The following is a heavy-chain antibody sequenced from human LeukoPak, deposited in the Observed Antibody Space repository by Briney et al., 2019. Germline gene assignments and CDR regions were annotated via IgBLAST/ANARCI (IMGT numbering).Heavy chain of an antibody. CDR3: ARTRSSGYYDAFDV. Sequence: SGPTLVKPTQTLTLTCTFSGFSLSNTAVGVGWIRQPPGKALEWLAVIHWGDDKRFSRSLKNRLTITKDTAKNQVVLTLNNMDPVDTGTYYCARTRSSGYYDAFDVWGQGTMVIVSS. J-gene: IGHJ3*01. D-gene: IGHD3-22*01. CDR1: GFSLSNTAVG. CDR2: IHWGDDK. V-gene: IGHV2-5*02.